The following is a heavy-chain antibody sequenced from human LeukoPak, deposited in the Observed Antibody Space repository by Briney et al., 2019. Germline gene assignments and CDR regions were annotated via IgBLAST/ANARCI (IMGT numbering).Heavy chain of an antibody. CDR1: GYTFTVYY. J-gene: IGHJ4*02. Sequence: ASVKVSSKASGYTFTVYYMHWVRQAPGQGREWVGRINPNSGGTNYAQKFQGRVTMTRDTSISTAYMELSRLRSDDTAVYYCARDLGAVAGYDYWGQGTLVTVSS. V-gene: IGHV1-2*06. D-gene: IGHD6-19*01. CDR3: ARDLGAVAGYDY. CDR2: INPNSGGT.